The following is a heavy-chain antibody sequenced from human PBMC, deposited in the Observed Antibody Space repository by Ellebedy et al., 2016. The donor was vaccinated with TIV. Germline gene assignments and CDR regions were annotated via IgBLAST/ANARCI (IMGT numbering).Heavy chain of an antibody. CDR3: AKDGGGWYTSGWNYFDY. V-gene: IGHV3-23*01. J-gene: IGHJ4*02. Sequence: GGSLRLSCTASGFTFNNYAMSWVRQDPGKGLEWVSSISGGGAHTYYADSVKGRFTISRDNSKNTLYLQMNSLRAEDTGLYFCAKDGGGWYTSGWNYFDYWGQGTLVTVSS. D-gene: IGHD6-19*01. CDR2: ISGGGAHT. CDR1: GFTFNNYA.